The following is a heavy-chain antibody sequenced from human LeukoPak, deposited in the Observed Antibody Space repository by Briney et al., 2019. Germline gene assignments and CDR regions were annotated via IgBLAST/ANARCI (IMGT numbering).Heavy chain of an antibody. CDR2: IIPMFGAT. CDR3: ARTPVETTVFDY. Sequence: SVKVSCKASGGIFSSYGINWVRQAPGQGLEWMGRIIPMFGATNYAQKFQGRVTVTTDESTSTAYMELSSLRSEDTAVYYCARTPVETTVFDYWGQGTLVTVSS. D-gene: IGHD4-17*01. CDR1: GGIFSSYG. V-gene: IGHV1-69*05. J-gene: IGHJ4*02.